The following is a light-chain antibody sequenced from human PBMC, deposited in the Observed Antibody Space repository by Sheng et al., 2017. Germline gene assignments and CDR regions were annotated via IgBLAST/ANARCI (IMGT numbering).Light chain of an antibody. CDR1: ESVGRW. J-gene: IGKJ1*01. V-gene: IGKV1-5*03. CDR3: HQYHNYAPWT. Sequence: DIQMTQSPSTLSASVGDRVTITCRASESVGRWLAWYQQKPGKVPKLLIYQASSLESGVPSRFSGSGSGTEFTLTISSLQADDFATYYCHQYHNYAPWTFGQGTKVE. CDR2: QAS.